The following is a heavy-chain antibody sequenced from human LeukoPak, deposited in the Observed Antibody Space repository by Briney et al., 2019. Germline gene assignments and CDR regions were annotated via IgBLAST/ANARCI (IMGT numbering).Heavy chain of an antibody. J-gene: IGHJ4*02. Sequence: SETLSLTCTVSGGSISSYYWSWIRQPPGKGLEWIGYIYYSGNTNYNPSLKSRVTISVDTSKNQFSLNLSSVTAADTAVYYCARAPGGNPTTHYFDYWGQGTLVTVSS. CDR2: IYYSGNT. D-gene: IGHD1-14*01. V-gene: IGHV4-59*01. CDR3: ARAPGGNPTTHYFDY. CDR1: GGSISSYY.